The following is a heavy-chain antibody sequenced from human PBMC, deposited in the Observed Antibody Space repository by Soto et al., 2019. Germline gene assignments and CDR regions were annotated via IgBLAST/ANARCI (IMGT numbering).Heavy chain of an antibody. Sequence: GGSLRLSCAASGFTFSNAWMSWVRQAPGKGLEWVGRIKSKTDGGTTDYAAPVKGRFTISRDDSKNTLYLQMNSLKTEDTAVYYCTSQAPYSGSYYYYYGMDVWGQVTTVTVSS. CDR1: GFTFSNAW. CDR2: IKSKTDGGTT. V-gene: IGHV3-15*01. CDR3: TSQAPYSGSYYYYYGMDV. J-gene: IGHJ6*02. D-gene: IGHD1-26*01.